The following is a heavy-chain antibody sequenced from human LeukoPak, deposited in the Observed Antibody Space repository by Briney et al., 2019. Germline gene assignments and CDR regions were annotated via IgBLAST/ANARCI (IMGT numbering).Heavy chain of an antibody. J-gene: IGHJ4*02. V-gene: IGHV4-39*07. Sequence: SETLSLTCTVSGASFSSGPYSWGWIRQPPGKGLEWIGSVYYSGSTYYIPSLKSRVTMSLDTSRNQFSLNLASVTAADTAVYYCAKTGSSVAARPPDYWGQGTLVTVSS. CDR1: GASFSSGPYS. D-gene: IGHD6-6*01. CDR3: AKTGSSVAARPPDY. CDR2: VYYSGST.